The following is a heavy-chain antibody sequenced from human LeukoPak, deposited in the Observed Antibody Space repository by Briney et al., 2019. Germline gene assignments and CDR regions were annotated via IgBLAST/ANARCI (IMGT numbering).Heavy chain of an antibody. CDR2: ISGDGGST. V-gene: IGHV3-43*02. D-gene: IGHD6-19*01. J-gene: IGHJ4*02. Sequence: PGGSLRLSCAASGFTFDDYAMHWVRDAPGKGLEWVSLISGDGGSTYYADSVKGRFTISRDNSKNSLYLQMNSLRTEDTALCYCAKASLPYSSGWYVNWGQGTLVTVSS. CDR1: GFTFDDYA. CDR3: AKASLPYSSGWYVN.